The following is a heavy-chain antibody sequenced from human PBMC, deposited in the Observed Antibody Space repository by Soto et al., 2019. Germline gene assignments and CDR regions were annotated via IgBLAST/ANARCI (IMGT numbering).Heavy chain of an antibody. Sequence: EVQLLESGGGLVQPGGSLSLSCAASAFTFNNYAMSWVRQAPGKGPEWVSGVYDLDGTYYADSVRGRFTTSIGNSRTTVWLQMRDLRPEDTALYFCATWHLREHAYDIWGRGTMVTVSS. CDR1: AFTFNNYA. J-gene: IGHJ3*02. CDR2: VYDLDGT. V-gene: IGHV3-23*01. D-gene: IGHD5-12*01. CDR3: ATWHLREHAYDI.